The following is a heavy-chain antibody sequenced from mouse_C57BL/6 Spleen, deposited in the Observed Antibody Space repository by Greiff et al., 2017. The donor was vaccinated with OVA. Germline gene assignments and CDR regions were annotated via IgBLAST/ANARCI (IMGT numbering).Heavy chain of an antibody. CDR1: GYTFTSYW. V-gene: IGHV1-69*01. CDR2: IDPSDSYT. CDR3: AREGY. Sequence: QVQLQQPGAELVMPGASVKLSCKTSGYTFTSYWMHWVKQRPGQGLEWIGEIDPSDSYTNYNQKFKGKSTLTVDKSSSTAYMQLSSLTSEDSAVYYCAREGYWGQGTTLTVSS. J-gene: IGHJ2*01.